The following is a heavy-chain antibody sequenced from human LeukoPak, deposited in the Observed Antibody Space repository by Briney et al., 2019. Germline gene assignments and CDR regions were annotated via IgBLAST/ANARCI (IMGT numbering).Heavy chain of an antibody. CDR1: GGSISIYY. CDR3: VRALGYCSGGSCTRGYNWFDP. V-gene: IGHV4-59*01. Sequence: SESLSLTCTVSGGSISIYYWSWVRQPPGKGLEWIGYIYNSGSTIYNPSLKSRATISVDTSKNQFSLRLSSVTAVDTAVYYCVRALGYCSGGSCTRGYNWFDPWGQGTLVTVPS. D-gene: IGHD2-15*01. CDR2: IYNSGST. J-gene: IGHJ5*02.